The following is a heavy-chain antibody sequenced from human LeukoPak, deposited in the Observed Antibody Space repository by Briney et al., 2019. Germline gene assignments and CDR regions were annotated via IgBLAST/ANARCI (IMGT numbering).Heavy chain of an antibody. CDR1: GYTFTGYY. D-gene: IGHD6-19*01. V-gene: IGHV1-2*02. J-gene: IGHJ1*01. CDR2: INPNSGGT. Sequence: ASVKVSCKASGYTFTGYYMHWVRQAPGQGLEWMGWINPNSGGTNYAQKFQGRVTMTRDTSISTAYMELSRLRSDDTAVYYCARDRWYSSLTGDFQHWGQGTLVTVSS. CDR3: ARDRWYSSLTGDFQH.